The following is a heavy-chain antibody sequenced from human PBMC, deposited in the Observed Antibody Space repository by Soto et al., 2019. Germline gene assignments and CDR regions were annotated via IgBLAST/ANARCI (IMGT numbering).Heavy chain of an antibody. D-gene: IGHD6-13*01. CDR2: INHSGST. Sequence: SETLSLTCAVYGGSFSGYYWSWIRQPPGKGLEWIGEINHSGSTNYNPSLKSRVTISVDTSKNQFSLKLSSVTAADTAVYYCATLPGIAAAGTYYYYGMDVWGQGTTVTVSS. J-gene: IGHJ6*02. V-gene: IGHV4-34*01. CDR3: ATLPGIAAAGTYYYYGMDV. CDR1: GGSFSGYY.